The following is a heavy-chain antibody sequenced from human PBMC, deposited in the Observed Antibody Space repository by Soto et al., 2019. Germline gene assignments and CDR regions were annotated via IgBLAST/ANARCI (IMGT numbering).Heavy chain of an antibody. CDR3: PRWTGGSSWFRYYFDY. J-gene: IGHJ4*02. CDR1: GFTFSSYE. CDR2: ISSSGSTI. Sequence: PGGSLRLSCAASGFTFSSYEMNWVRQAPGKGLEWVSYISSSGSTIYYADSVKGRFTISRDNAKNSLYMQMNSLRAEDTAVYYCPRWTGGSSWFRYYFDYWGQGT. V-gene: IGHV3-48*03. D-gene: IGHD6-13*01.